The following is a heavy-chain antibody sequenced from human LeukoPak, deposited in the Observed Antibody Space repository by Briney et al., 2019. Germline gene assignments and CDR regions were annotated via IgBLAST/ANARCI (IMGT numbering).Heavy chain of an antibody. D-gene: IGHD1-26*01. J-gene: IGHJ4*02. CDR2: IYPGDSNV. V-gene: IGHV5-51*01. CDR3: TRDWELGY. Sequence: GESLKISCRASGYSFINYWIGWVRQMPGKGREWVGLIYPGDSNVRYSPSFQGQVTMSADRSINTAYLQWSSLRTSDTAMYYCTRDWELGYWGQGTLVTVSS. CDR1: GYSFINYW.